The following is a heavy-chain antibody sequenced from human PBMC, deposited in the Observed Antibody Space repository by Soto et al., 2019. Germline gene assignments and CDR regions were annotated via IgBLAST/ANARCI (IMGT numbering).Heavy chain of an antibody. V-gene: IGHV3-48*02. CDR2: ISSSSSTI. D-gene: IGHD3-10*01. CDR1: GFTFSSYS. J-gene: IGHJ4*02. CDR3: ARPYYYGSGSYYNLFDY. Sequence: GGSLRLSCAASGFTFSSYSMNWVRQAPGKGLEWVSYISSSSSTIYYADSVKGRFTISRDNAKNSLYLQMNRLRDEDTAVYYCARPYYYGSGSYYNLFDYWGQGTLVTVSS.